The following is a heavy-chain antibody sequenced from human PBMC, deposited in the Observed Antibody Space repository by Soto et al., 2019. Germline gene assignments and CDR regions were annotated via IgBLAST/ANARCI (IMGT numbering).Heavy chain of an antibody. CDR1: RDSISSNNW. Sequence: QAQLQESGPGLVKPSGTLSLTCAVSRDSISSNNWWSWVRQPPGKGLEWIGEIFHTGSTNYNPSLRSRVTVSVDKSKNQFSLKLTSLTAADTAVYYCARGSGTVAVAALFEVWGHGALVTVSS. D-gene: IGHD2-15*01. V-gene: IGHV4-4*02. J-gene: IGHJ4*01. CDR2: IFHTGST. CDR3: ARGSGTVAVAALFEV.